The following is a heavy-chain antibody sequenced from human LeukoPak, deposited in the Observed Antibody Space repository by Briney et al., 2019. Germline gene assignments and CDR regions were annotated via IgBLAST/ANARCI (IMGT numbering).Heavy chain of an antibody. Sequence: QPGGSLRLSCAASGFTFAGYWISWVRQAPGKGLEWVANIKQDASEEYYVDSVKGRFTISRDNAKNSLYLQMNSLRAEDTAVYYCVRDRGRASVDYWGQETLVTVSS. CDR2: IKQDASEE. D-gene: IGHD1-26*01. J-gene: IGHJ4*02. CDR3: VRDRGRASVDY. V-gene: IGHV3-7*01. CDR1: GFTFAGYW.